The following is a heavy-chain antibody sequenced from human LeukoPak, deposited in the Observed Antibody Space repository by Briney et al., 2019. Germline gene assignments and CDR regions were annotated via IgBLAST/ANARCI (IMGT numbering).Heavy chain of an antibody. CDR3: ARGPQRIIYDSSGYYYFHTGSPVY. CDR1: GGTFSSYA. J-gene: IGHJ4*02. V-gene: IGHV1-69*01. CDR2: IIPIFGTA. Sequence: GASVKVSCKASGGTFSSYAISWVRQAPGQGLEWMGGIIPIFGTANYAQKFQGRVTITADESTSTAYMELSSLRSEDTAVYYYARGPQRIIYDSSGYYYFHTGSPVYWGQGTLVTVSS. D-gene: IGHD3-22*01.